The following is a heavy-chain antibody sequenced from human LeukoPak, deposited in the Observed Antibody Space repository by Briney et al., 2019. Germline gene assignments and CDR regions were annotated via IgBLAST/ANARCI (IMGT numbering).Heavy chain of an antibody. CDR3: ATDSSSWFDYYYYYYMDV. CDR1: GFTFSSYS. Sequence: GGSLRLSCAASGFTFSSYSMNWVRQAPGKGLEWVSYISSSSSTIYYADSVKGRFTISRDNAKNSLYLQMNSLRAEDTAVYYCATDSSSWFDYYYYYYMDVWGKGTTVTVSS. V-gene: IGHV3-48*01. J-gene: IGHJ6*03. CDR2: ISSSSSTI. D-gene: IGHD6-13*01.